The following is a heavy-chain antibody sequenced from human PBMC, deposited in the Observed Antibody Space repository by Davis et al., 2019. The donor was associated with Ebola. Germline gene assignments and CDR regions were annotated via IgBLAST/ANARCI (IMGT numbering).Heavy chain of an antibody. CDR2: IAYTGNT. CDR3: ARGGLVPAALYR. D-gene: IGHD2-2*01. CDR1: GASMTSYY. V-gene: IGHV4-59*01. Sequence: PSETLSLTCTVSGASMTSYYWSWIRQPPGKGLEWIGYIAYTGNTIYNPSLKSRVTISGDTSKKQFSLRLSSVTAADTAVYYCARGGLVPAALYRWGQGTMVTVSS. J-gene: IGHJ3*01.